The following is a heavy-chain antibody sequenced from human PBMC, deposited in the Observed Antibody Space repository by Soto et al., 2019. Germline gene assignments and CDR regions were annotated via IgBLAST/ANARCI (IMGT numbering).Heavy chain of an antibody. J-gene: IGHJ4*02. D-gene: IGHD2-15*01. V-gene: IGHV3-30*03. CDR2: ISYDGSNK. CDR1: GFTFSSYG. Sequence: GSLRLSCAASGFTFSSYGMHWVRQAPGKGLEWVAVISYDGSNKYYADSVKGRFTISRDNSKNTLYLQMNSLRAEDTAVYYCARDRGYLKDPFDYWGQGTLVTVSS. CDR3: ARDRGYLKDPFDY.